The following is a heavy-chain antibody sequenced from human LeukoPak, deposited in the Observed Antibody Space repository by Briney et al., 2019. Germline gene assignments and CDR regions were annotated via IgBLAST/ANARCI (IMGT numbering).Heavy chain of an antibody. V-gene: IGHV3-21*06. CDR1: GFTFSSYS. J-gene: IGHJ4*02. CDR3: ARDFYCPNDVCYDY. D-gene: IGHD2-8*01. Sequence: GGSLRLSCAASGFTFSSYSMAWVRQAPGKGLEWVSSISTTSSDIYYPDSVKGRFTVSRDNARNSLYLQMNSLRADDTAVHYCARDFYCPNDVCYDYWGQGTLVTVS. CDR2: ISTTSSDI.